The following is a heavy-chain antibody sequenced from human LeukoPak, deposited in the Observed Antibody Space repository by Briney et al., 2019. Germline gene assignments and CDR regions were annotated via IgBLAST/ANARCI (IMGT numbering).Heavy chain of an antibody. Sequence: SVKVSCKASGGTFSSYAISWVRQAPGQGLEWMGGIIPIFGTANYAQKYQGRVTITTDESTSTAYMELSSLRSEDTAVYYCARVGKKISYYYYMDVWGKGTTVTVSS. CDR2: IIPIFGTA. V-gene: IGHV1-69*05. J-gene: IGHJ6*03. CDR1: GGTFSSYA. D-gene: IGHD1-1*01. CDR3: ARVGKKISYYYYMDV.